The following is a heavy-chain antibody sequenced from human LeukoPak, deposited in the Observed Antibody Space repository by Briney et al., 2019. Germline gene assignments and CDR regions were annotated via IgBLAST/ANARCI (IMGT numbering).Heavy chain of an antibody. CDR1: GYSIRNGYY. Sequence: SETLSLTCNVSGYSIRNGYYWGWIRQPPGERLEWIGSVFPGGSTHYNPSLKSRVTIALDTSKNQVSLILTSVTVADTAFYYCARGAYYMDVWGKGTTVTVSS. J-gene: IGHJ6*03. CDR3: ARGAYYMDV. V-gene: IGHV4-38-2*02. CDR2: VFPGGST.